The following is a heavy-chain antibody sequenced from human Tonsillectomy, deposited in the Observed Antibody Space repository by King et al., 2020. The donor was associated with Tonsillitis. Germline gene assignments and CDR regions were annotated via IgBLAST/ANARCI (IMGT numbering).Heavy chain of an antibody. CDR2: ISGSGGTT. Sequence: VQLVESGGGLVQPGGSRRLSCEVSGFTFSKNAMSWVRQAPGKGLEWVSGISGSGGTTFYADSVKGRFTISRDNSKNTLYLQMRSLRVEDTAVYYCWGFDVWGQGTMVTVSS. CDR3: WGFDV. D-gene: IGHD3-16*01. J-gene: IGHJ3*01. V-gene: IGHV3-23*04. CDR1: GFTFSKNA.